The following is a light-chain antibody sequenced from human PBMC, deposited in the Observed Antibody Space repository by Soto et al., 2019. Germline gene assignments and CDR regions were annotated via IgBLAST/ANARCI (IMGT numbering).Light chain of an antibody. CDR2: GAS. CDR3: QQYGTSPIT. Sequence: EIVLTQSPGTLSLSPGERAALSCRASQSVSNSYLAWYQQKPGQAPRLLIYGASSRATGIPDKFSGSGSGTDFTLTISRLEPEDFAVYYCQQYGTSPITFGQGARLEIK. V-gene: IGKV3-20*01. CDR1: QSVSNSY. J-gene: IGKJ5*01.